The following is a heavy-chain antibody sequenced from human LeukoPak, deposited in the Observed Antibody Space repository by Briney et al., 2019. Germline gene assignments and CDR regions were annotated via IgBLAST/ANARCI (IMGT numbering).Heavy chain of an antibody. V-gene: IGHV3-30*03. CDR2: ISYDGSNK. D-gene: IGHD6-6*01. CDR1: GFTFSSYS. J-gene: IGHJ5*02. Sequence: GGSLRLSCAASGFTFSSYSMNWVRQAPGKGLEWVAVISYDGSNKYYADSVKGRFTISRDNSKNTLYLQMNSLRAEDTAVYYCARDRATYSSSSRNWFDPWGQGTLVTVSS. CDR3: ARDRATYSSSSRNWFDP.